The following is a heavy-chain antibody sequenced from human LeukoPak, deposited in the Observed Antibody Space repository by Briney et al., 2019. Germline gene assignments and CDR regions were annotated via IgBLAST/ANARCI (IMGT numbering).Heavy chain of an antibody. V-gene: IGHV4-59*01. CDR1: GGSISSYY. D-gene: IGHD2-15*01. CDR2: IYYSGST. Sequence: SETLSLTCTVSGGSISSYYWSWIRQPPGKGLEWIGYIYYSGSTNYNPSLKSRVTISVDTSKNQFSLKLSSVTAADTAVYYCARGSLVVAATREIYYYYMDVWGKGTTVTVSS. J-gene: IGHJ6*03. CDR3: ARGSLVVAATREIYYYYMDV.